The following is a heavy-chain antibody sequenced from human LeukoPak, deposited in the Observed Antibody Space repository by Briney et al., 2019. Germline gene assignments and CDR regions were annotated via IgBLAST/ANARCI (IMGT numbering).Heavy chain of an antibody. CDR1: GGSISSGSYS. J-gene: IGHJ4*02. D-gene: IGHD7-27*01. CDR2: IYPRGST. Sequence: PSQTLSLTCAVSGGSISSGSYSWSWIRQPPGKGLEWIGYIYPRGSTYYNPSLKSRVILSLDKSANQFSLNLSSVTAADTAVYYCARFSPRAMGNYLDFWGQGALVTVSS. V-gene: IGHV4-30-2*01. CDR3: ARFSPRAMGNYLDF.